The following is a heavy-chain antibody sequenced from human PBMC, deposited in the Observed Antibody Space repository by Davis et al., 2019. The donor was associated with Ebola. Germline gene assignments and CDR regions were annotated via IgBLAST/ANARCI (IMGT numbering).Heavy chain of an antibody. D-gene: IGHD4-17*01. CDR1: GYIFSNYD. CDR3: ARIGDSRYYYGMDV. Sequence: ASVTVSCKASGYIFSNYDINWVRQASGQGLEWMGWINPNSGGTNYAQKFQGWVTMTRDTSISTAYMELSRLRSDDTAVYYCARIGDSRYYYGMDVWGQGTTVTVSS. J-gene: IGHJ6*02. V-gene: IGHV1-2*04. CDR2: INPNSGGT.